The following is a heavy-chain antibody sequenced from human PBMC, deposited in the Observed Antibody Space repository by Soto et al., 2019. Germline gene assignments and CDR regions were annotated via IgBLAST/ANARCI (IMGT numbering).Heavy chain of an antibody. CDR2: INHSGST. J-gene: IGHJ6*03. Sequence: SETLSLTCAVYGGSFSGYYWSWIRQPPGKGLEWIGEINHSGSTNYNPSLKSRVTISVDTSKNQFSLKLSSVTAADTAVYYCARTVRHCSGGSCYSGDYYYYMDVWSKGTTVTVSS. CDR3: ARTVRHCSGGSCYSGDYYYYMDV. D-gene: IGHD2-15*01. CDR1: GGSFSGYY. V-gene: IGHV4-34*01.